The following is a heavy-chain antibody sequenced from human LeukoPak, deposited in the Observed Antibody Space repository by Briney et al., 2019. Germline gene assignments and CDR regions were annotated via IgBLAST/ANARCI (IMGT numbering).Heavy chain of an antibody. D-gene: IGHD6-19*01. CDR2: IYPGDSDT. J-gene: IGHJ4*02. Sequence: GESLKISCKGSGYSSTSYWIGWVRQMPGKGLEWMGIIYPGDSDTRYSPSFQGQVTISADKSISTAYLQWSSLKASDTAMYYCARQGGIAVAGTNYFDYWGQGTLVTVSS. CDR1: GYSSTSYW. V-gene: IGHV5-51*01. CDR3: ARQGGIAVAGTNYFDY.